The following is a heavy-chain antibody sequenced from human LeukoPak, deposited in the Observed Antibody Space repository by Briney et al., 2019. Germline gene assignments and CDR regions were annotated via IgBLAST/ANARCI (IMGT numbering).Heavy chain of an antibody. V-gene: IGHV5-51*01. CDR1: GYSFTSYW. J-gene: IGHJ3*02. CDR3: ARGSYYDFCSGYYPDAFDI. CDR2: IYPGDSDT. Sequence: GESLKISCKGSGYSFTSYWIGWVRQMPGKGLEWMGIIYPGDSDTRYSPSFQGQVTISADKSISTAYLQWSSLKASDTAMYYCARGSYYDFCSGYYPDAFDIWGQGTMVTVSS. D-gene: IGHD3-3*01.